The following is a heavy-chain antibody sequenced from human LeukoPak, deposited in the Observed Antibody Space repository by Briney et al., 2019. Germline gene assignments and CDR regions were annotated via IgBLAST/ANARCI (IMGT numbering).Heavy chain of an antibody. V-gene: IGHV3-48*03. D-gene: IGHD3-9*01. CDR1: GFTFSSYE. J-gene: IGHJ4*02. CDR3: ARSFDWTPFDY. CDR2: ISSSGSTI. Sequence: PGGSLRLSCAASGFTFSSYEMNWVRQATGNGLEWVSYISSSGSTIYYADSVKGRFTISRDNAKNSLYLQMNSLRAEDTAVYYCARSFDWTPFDYWGQGALVTVSS.